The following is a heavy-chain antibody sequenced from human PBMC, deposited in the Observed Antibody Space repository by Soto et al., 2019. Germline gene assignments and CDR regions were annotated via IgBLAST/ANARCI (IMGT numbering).Heavy chain of an antibody. CDR2: ISYSGST. J-gene: IGHJ6*03. CDR3: ARGISNIVPAAMWGYYYYYYMDV. Sequence: SETLSLTCTVTGGSVTTYYWSWIRQPPGKGLEWIGHISYSGSTNYNPSLKSRVTISVDTSKNQFSLKLSSVTAADTAVYYCARGISNIVPAAMWGYYYYYYMDVWGKGTTVTVSS. D-gene: IGHD2-2*01. V-gene: IGHV4-59*02. CDR1: GGSVTTYY.